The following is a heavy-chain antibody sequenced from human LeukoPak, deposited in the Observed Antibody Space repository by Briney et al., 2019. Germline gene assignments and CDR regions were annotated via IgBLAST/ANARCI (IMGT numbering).Heavy chain of an antibody. CDR3: AKEDLTYRSGWYWAC. J-gene: IGHJ4*02. D-gene: IGHD6-19*01. CDR1: GFSFSTYG. CDR2: ISHDGKVK. V-gene: IGHV3-30*18. Sequence: GGSLRLSCAASGFSFSTYGMHWVRQAPGKGLEWVAVISHDGKVKYYADSAKGRFTVSRDNSKNTLYLQMNSLRAEDTAVYYRAKEDLTYRSGWYWACWGQGTLVTVSS.